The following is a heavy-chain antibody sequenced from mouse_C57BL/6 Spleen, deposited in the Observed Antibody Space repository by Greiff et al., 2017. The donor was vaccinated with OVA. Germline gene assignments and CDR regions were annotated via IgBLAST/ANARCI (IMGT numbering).Heavy chain of an antibody. D-gene: IGHD2-4*01. V-gene: IGHV1-7*01. J-gene: IGHJ4*01. Sequence: QVQLQQSGAELAKPGASVKLSCKASGYTFTSYWMHWVKQRPGQGLEWIGYINPSSGYTKYNQKFKDQATLTADTSSSTAYMQLSSLTYEDSAVYYCARGGYDYDLYAMDYWGQGTSVTVSS. CDR3: ARGGYDYDLYAMDY. CDR1: GYTFTSYW. CDR2: INPSSGYT.